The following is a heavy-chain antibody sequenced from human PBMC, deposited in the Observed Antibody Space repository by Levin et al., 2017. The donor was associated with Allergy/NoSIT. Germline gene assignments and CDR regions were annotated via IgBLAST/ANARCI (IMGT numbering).Heavy chain of an antibody. Sequence: PGGSLRLSCAAYGFTFDDYAMHWVRQAPGKGLEWVSSVNWNSGRIDYADSVKGRFTISRDNAKNSLYLQMNSLRPDDTAIYFCAKEGHEGNIYAEYFQHWGQGTLVTVSS. CDR3: AKEGHEGNIYAEYFQH. V-gene: IGHV3-9*01. CDR2: VNWNSGRI. J-gene: IGHJ1*01. CDR1: GFTFDDYA. D-gene: IGHD1/OR15-1a*01.